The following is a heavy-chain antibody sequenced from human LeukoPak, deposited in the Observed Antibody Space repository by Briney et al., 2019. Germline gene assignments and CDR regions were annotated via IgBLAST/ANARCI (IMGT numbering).Heavy chain of an antibody. CDR1: GGTFSSYD. D-gene: IGHD3-3*01. CDR2: IIPIFGIA. V-gene: IGHV1-69*04. Sequence: GASVKVSCKASGGTFSSYDISWVREAPGQGLEWMGRIIPIFGIANYAQKFQGRVTITADKSTSTAYMELSSLRSEDTAVYYCARPDFWSGYPLYYYGMDVWGQGTTVTVSS. J-gene: IGHJ6*02. CDR3: ARPDFWSGYPLYYYGMDV.